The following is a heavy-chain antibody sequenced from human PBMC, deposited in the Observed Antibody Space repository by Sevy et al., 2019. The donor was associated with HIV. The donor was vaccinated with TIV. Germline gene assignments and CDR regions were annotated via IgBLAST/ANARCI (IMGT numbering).Heavy chain of an antibody. J-gene: IGHJ4*02. CDR1: GFSFSNYV. CDR3: AKDKGGTVVDYFDY. V-gene: IGHV3-23*01. D-gene: IGHD2-15*01. Sequence: GGSLRLSCTASGFSFSNYVMAWVRQGPGKGLEWVSAISSSGSSTYYADSVKGRFTISRDNSKNTLYLQMNSLRAEDAALYYCAKDKGGTVVDYFDYWGQGTLVTVSS. CDR2: ISSSGSST.